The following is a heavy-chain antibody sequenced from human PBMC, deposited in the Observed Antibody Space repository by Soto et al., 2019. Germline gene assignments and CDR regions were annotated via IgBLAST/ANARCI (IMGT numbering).Heavy chain of an antibody. D-gene: IGHD3-3*01. CDR1: GGSISSGGYY. Sequence: PSETLSLTCTVSGGSISSGGYYWSWIRQHPGKGLEWIGYIYYSGSTYYNPSLKSRVTISVDTSKNQFSLKLSSVTAADTAVYYCARASFSGVVIMGNWFDPWGQGTLVTVSS. V-gene: IGHV4-31*03. CDR2: IYYSGST. CDR3: ARASFSGVVIMGNWFDP. J-gene: IGHJ5*02.